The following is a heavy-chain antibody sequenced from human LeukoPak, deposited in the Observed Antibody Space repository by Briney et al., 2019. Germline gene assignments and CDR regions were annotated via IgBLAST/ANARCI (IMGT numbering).Heavy chain of an antibody. J-gene: IGHJ4*02. Sequence: GRSLRLSCAASGFTFSSYGMHWVRQAPGKGLEWVSSFSRRGSILYADSVKGRFTITRDNARNSLYLQMDSLRAEDTALYYCARSNPEGDFWGQGTLVTVS. CDR3: ARSNPEGDF. CDR1: GFTFSSYG. V-gene: IGHV3-21*06. CDR2: FSRRGSI.